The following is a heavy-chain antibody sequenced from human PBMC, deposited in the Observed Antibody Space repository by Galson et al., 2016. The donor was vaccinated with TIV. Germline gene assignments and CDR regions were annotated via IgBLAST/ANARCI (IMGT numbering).Heavy chain of an antibody. CDR1: GGTFSSSA. J-gene: IGHJ4*02. V-gene: IGHV1-69*04. Sequence: QSGAEVKKPGASVKVSCKASGGTFSSSAISWVRQAPGQGLEWMGRIIPILGMTNYAQNFQGRVTITADKSTTTAYMELSSLRSEDTAIYYCATSSPRGPTDSWGQGTLVSVSS. CDR3: ATSSPRGPTDS. CDR2: IIPILGMT. D-gene: IGHD3-10*01.